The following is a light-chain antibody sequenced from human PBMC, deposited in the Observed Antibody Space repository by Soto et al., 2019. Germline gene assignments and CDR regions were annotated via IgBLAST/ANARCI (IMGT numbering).Light chain of an antibody. CDR3: SSYTSSRYV. CDR1: SNDVGGYNY. Sequence: QSVLTQPASVSGSPGQSITISCTGTSNDVGGYNYVSWYQQHPGKAPKLMIYDVSNRPSGVSNRFSGSKSGNTASLTISGLQAEDEADYYCSSYTSSRYVFGTGTKVTVL. CDR2: DVS. J-gene: IGLJ1*01. V-gene: IGLV2-14*01.